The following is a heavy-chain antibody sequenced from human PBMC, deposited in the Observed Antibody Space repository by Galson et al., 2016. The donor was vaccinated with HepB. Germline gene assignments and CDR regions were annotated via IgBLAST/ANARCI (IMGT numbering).Heavy chain of an antibody. J-gene: IGHJ4*02. CDR2: LYRDGST. Sequence: SLRLSCAVSGLTVSGDYMSWVRQAPGKGLEWVSVLYRDGSTYCADSVEGRFTISRDNSKNTLYLQMNSLRVEDTAVYYCAKGTTLQVHFGYFDHWGQGTLVTVSS. CDR1: GLTVSGDY. CDR3: AKGTTLQVHFGYFDH. D-gene: IGHD1/OR15-1a*01. V-gene: IGHV3-53*01.